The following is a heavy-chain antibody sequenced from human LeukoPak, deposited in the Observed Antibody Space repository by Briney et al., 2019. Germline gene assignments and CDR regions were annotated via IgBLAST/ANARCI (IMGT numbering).Heavy chain of an antibody. CDR1: GGSISSYY. CDR2: IYYSGST. D-gene: IGHD4-23*01. CDR3: ASDAGNHYYYYMDV. J-gene: IGHJ6*03. Sequence: PSETLSLTCTVSGGSISSYYWSWIRQPPGKGLEWIGYIYYSGSTNYNPSLKSRVTISVDTSKNQFSLKLSSVTAADTAVYYCASDAGNHYYYYMDVWGKGTTVTVSS. V-gene: IGHV4-59*01.